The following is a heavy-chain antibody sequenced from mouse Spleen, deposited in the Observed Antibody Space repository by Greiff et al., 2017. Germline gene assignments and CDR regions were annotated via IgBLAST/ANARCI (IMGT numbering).Heavy chain of an antibody. D-gene: IGHD2-2*01. V-gene: IGHV3-6*01. J-gene: IGHJ1*01. Sequence: EVKLQESGPGLVKPSQSLSLTCSVTGYSITSGYYWNWIRQFPGNKLEWMGYISYDGSNNYNPSLKNRISITRDTSKNQFFLKLNSVTTEDTATYYCASVYGYGWYFDVWGAGTTVTVSS. CDR3: ASVYGYGWYFDV. CDR2: ISYDGSN. CDR1: GYSITSGYY.